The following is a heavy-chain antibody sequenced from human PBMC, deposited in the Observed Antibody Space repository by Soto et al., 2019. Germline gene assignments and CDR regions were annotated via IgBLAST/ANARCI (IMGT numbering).Heavy chain of an antibody. D-gene: IGHD5-12*01. CDR3: ARLKRDGHNYSPLYY. V-gene: IGHV5-51*01. Sequence: LGKSQKISYKGSGYSLTNYLTLWGRQMPDKCLEWMGIIYPGDSESRYSPSFKSQVIISADKYISTAYLQWSSLKAADTAMYYFARLKRDGHNYSPLYYCGHGTLVT. CDR1: GYSLTNYL. J-gene: IGHJ4*01. CDR2: IYPGDSES.